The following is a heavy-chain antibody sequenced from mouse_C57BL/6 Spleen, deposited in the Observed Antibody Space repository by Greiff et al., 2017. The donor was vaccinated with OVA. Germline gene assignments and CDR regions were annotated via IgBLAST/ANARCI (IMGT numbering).Heavy chain of an antibody. J-gene: IGHJ1*03. Sequence: QVQLQQSGAELVRPGTSVKVSCKASGYAFTNYLIEWVKQRPGQGLEWIGVINPGSGGTNYNEKFKGKATLTADKSSSTAYMQLSSLTSEDSAVYFGARGTHYYGSSYWYFDVWGTGTTVTVSS. CDR3: ARGTHYYGSSYWYFDV. V-gene: IGHV1-54*01. CDR1: GYAFTNYL. D-gene: IGHD1-1*01. CDR2: INPGSGGT.